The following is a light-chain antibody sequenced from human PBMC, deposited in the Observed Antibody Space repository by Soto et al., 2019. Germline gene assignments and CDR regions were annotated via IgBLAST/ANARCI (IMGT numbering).Light chain of an antibody. CDR1: QSISSY. CDR2: AAS. J-gene: IGKJ1*01. CDR3: QQSYSTPQT. V-gene: IGKV1-39*01. Sequence: IQMTQSPSSLSASVGDSVTITCRASQSISSYLNWYQQKPGKAPKLLIYAASSLQSGVPSRFSGSGSGTDFTLTISSLQPEDFATYYCQQSYSTPQTFGQGTKV.